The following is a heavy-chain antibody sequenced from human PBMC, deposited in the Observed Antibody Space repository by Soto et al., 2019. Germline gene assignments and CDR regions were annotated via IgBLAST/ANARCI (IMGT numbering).Heavy chain of an antibody. V-gene: IGHV3-48*03. Sequence: GGSLRLSCAASGFTFSSYEMNWVRQAPGKGLEWVSYISSSGSTIYYADPVKGRFTISRDSAKNSLYLQMNSLRAEDTAVYYCARVTMVRGYGMDVWGQGTTVTVSS. CDR3: ARVTMVRGYGMDV. J-gene: IGHJ6*02. CDR1: GFTFSSYE. D-gene: IGHD3-10*01. CDR2: ISSSGSTI.